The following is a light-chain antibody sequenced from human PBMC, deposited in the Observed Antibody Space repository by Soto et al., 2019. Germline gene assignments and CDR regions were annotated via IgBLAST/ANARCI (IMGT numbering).Light chain of an antibody. CDR3: QQSNNYPWT. Sequence: GDRVTITCRASQYIHNYLAWYQQKPGEAPKLLIYEAANLESGVPSRVSGSGTGTEFTLTISSQQPDDFATYYCQQSNNYPWTFGQGTRVEI. CDR1: QYIHNY. CDR2: EAA. V-gene: IGKV1-5*03. J-gene: IGKJ1*01.